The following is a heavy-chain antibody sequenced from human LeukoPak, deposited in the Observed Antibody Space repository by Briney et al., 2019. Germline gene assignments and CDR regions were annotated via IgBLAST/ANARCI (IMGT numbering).Heavy chain of an antibody. J-gene: IGHJ6*03. CDR2: INPNSGGT. V-gene: IGHV1-2*02. D-gene: IGHD1-7*01. CDR3: ARAAGTTHYYYYMDV. Sequence: ASVKVSCKASGYTFTGYHMHWVRQAPGQGLEWMGWINPNSGGTNYAQKFQGRVTMTRDTSISTAYMELSRLRSDDTAVYYCARAAGTTHYYYYMDVWGKGTTVTVSS. CDR1: GYTFTGYH.